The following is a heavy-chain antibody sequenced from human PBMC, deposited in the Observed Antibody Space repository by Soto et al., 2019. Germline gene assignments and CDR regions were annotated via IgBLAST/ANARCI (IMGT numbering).Heavy chain of an antibody. J-gene: IGHJ4*02. CDR1: GGTFSTYG. CDR2: IIPMFGTA. V-gene: IGHV1-69*01. CDR3: AREADRRWLHLLDF. Sequence: QVQLVQSGAEVKKPGSSVKVSCKASGGTFSTYGVSWVRQAPGQGLEWMGGIIPMFGTANYAQKFQGRVTITADESMTTAYMERRSLRSDDTAVYFCAREADRRWLHLLDFWGQGTLVTVSS. D-gene: IGHD5-12*01.